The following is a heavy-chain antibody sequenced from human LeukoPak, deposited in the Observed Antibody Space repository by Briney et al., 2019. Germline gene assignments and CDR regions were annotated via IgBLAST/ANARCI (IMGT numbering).Heavy chain of an antibody. D-gene: IGHD4-17*01. J-gene: IGHJ3*02. Sequence: SETLSLTCTVSGGAISNYYWSWIRQPPGKGLEWIGYISYIGSTNYNPSLKSRVTISIDPSKNQFSLKLSSVTAADTAVYYCARDLVTVTKGFDIWGQGTMVSVSS. CDR1: GGAISNYY. CDR2: ISYIGST. CDR3: ARDLVTVTKGFDI. V-gene: IGHV4-59*01.